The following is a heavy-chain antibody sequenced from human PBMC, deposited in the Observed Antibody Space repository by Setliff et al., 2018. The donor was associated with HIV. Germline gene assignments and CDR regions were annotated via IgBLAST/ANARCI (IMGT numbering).Heavy chain of an antibody. J-gene: IGHJ5*02. CDR1: GGSFSDYS. Sequence: SETLSLTCAVYGGSFSDYSWTWIRQPPGRGLEWIGEINHSGSTSYNPSLKSRVSMSVDTSKNQFSLKLSSVTAADTAVYYCATYADRESNRFDPWGQEILVTVSS. D-gene: IGHD3-10*01. CDR2: INHSGST. V-gene: IGHV4-34*01. CDR3: ATYADRESNRFDP.